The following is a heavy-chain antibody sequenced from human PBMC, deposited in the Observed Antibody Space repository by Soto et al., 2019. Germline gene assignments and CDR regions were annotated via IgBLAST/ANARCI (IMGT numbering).Heavy chain of an antibody. D-gene: IGHD2-15*01. CDR1: GGSISSYY. J-gene: IGHJ4*02. CDR2: IYYSGST. V-gene: IGHV4-59*01. Sequence: QVQLQESGPGLVKPSETLSLTCTVSGGSISSYYWSWIRQPPGKGLEWIGYIYYSGSTNYNPSRKSRVTISVDTSKNQFSLKLSSVTAAETAVYYCARGVLLLDYWGQGTLVTVSS. CDR3: ARGVLLLDY.